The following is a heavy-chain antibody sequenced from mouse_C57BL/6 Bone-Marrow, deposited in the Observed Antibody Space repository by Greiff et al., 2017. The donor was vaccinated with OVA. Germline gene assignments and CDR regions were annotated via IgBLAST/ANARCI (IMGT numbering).Heavy chain of an antibody. CDR3: TRKDY. CDR2: IDPETGGT. CDR1: GYTFTDYQ. V-gene: IGHV1-15*01. Sequence: QVQLQQSGAELVRPGDSVTLSCKASGYTFTDYQMHWVKQTPVHGLEWIGAIDPETGGTAYNQKFKGKAILTADKSSSTAYMEHRSLTSEDSAVYDCTRKDYWGQGTTLTVSS. J-gene: IGHJ2*01.